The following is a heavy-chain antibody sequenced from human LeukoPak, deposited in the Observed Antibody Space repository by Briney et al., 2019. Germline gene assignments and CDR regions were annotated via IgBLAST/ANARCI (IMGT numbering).Heavy chain of an antibody. CDR1: GYTFTSNY. Sequence: VKVSFXASGYTFTSNYIHWVRQAPGQGLEWMGMIYPRDGSTSYAQKFQGRVTVTRDTSTSTVHMELSGLRSEDTAVYYCARDQEGFDYWGQGTLVTVSS. CDR2: IYPRDGST. V-gene: IGHV1-46*01. CDR3: ARDQEGFDY. J-gene: IGHJ4*02.